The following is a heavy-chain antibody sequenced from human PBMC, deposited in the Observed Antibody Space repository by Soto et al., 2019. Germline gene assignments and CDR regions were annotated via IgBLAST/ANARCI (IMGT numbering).Heavy chain of an antibody. V-gene: IGHV3-66*01. J-gene: IGHJ5*02. D-gene: IGHD2-2*01. CDR3: AIGGPIVLVPAAISP. CDR1: GFTVSSNY. Sequence: GGSLRLSCAASGFTVSSNYMSWVRQAPGKGLEWVSVIYSGGSTYYADSVKGRFTISRDNSKNTLYLQMNSLRAEDTAVYYCAIGGPIVLVPAAISPWGQGTLVTSPQ. CDR2: IYSGGST.